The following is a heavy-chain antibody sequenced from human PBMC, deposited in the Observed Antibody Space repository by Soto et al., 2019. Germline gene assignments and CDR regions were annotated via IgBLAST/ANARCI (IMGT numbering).Heavy chain of an antibody. Sequence: XXXRQAPGKGLVWVSRINTDGSVAMYVDSVKGRFTISRDNAKNSLYLQMNSLRADDTAVYYCAREYYYTMDVWGQGTMVTVSS. CDR3: AREYYYTMDV. CDR2: INTDGSVA. V-gene: IGHV3-74*03. J-gene: IGHJ6*02.